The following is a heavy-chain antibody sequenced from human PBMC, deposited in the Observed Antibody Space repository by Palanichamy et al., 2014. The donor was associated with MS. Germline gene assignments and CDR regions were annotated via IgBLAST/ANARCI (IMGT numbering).Heavy chain of an antibody. CDR1: GNTLSSYG. Sequence: QVQLVQSGPEVKKPGGLSERVSCKAPGNTLSSYGISWVRQAPGQGLEWMGWISTYNGNTKYLQNLQGRVTMTTDTPTSTAYMELRSLRSDDTAVYYCAGTQDYGAGWFRPWGQGTLVTVSS. D-gene: IGHD4-17*01. J-gene: IGHJ5*02. CDR2: ISTYNGNT. CDR3: AGTQDYGAGWFRP. V-gene: IGHV1-18*01.